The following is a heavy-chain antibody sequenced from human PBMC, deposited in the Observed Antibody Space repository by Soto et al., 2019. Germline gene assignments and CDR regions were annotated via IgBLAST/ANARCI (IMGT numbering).Heavy chain of an antibody. Sequence: GGSLRLSCAASGFTVSSNYMSWVRQAPGKGLEWVSVIYSGGSTYYADSVKGRFTISRDNSKNTLYLQMNSLRAEDTAVYYCARVVATKDYYYMDVWGKGTTVTVSS. CDR3: ARVVATKDYYYMDV. CDR2: IYSGGST. D-gene: IGHD5-12*01. CDR1: GFTVSSNY. J-gene: IGHJ6*03. V-gene: IGHV3-66*01.